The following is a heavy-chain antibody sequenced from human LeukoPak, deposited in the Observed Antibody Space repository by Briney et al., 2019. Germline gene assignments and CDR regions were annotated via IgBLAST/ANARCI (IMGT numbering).Heavy chain of an antibody. CDR3: ARMLIYYVFDY. CDR1: GYTFTSYG. D-gene: IGHD3-10*02. J-gene: IGHJ4*02. V-gene: IGHV1-18*01. Sequence: ASVKVSCNASGYTFTSYGISWVRQAPGQGLEWMGWISAYNGNTNYAHKLQGRGTITTDTSTSTAYMELRSLTSEDTAVYYCARMLIYYVFDYWGQGTLVTVSS. CDR2: ISAYNGNT.